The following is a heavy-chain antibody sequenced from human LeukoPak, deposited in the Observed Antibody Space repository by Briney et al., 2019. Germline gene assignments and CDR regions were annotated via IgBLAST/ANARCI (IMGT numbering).Heavy chain of an antibody. CDR2: IVSGGST. CDR1: TDSISSGSYY. D-gene: IGHD4-17*01. J-gene: IGHJ4*02. V-gene: IGHV4-39*02. Sequence: LETLSLTCTVSTDSISSGSYYWGWVRQSPGQGLEWNGSIVSGGSTYHNPSLKSRITMSIDTSNNQFSLKLSFVTAADTAIYYCVRDYGHFVQGNWGQGTLVTVSS. CDR3: VRDYGHFVQGN.